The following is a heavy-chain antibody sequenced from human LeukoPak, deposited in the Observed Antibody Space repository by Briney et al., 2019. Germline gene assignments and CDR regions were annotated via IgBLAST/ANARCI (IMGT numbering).Heavy chain of an antibody. CDR1: GFTFSSYW. Sequence: GGSLRLSCAASGFTFSSYWMNWARQAPGKGLEWVASINHNGNVNYYVDSVKGRFTISRDNAKNSLYLQMNSLRAEDTAVYYCARREILDYWGQGILVTVSS. V-gene: IGHV3-7*03. D-gene: IGHD1-26*01. CDR3: ARREILDY. J-gene: IGHJ4*02. CDR2: INHNGNVN.